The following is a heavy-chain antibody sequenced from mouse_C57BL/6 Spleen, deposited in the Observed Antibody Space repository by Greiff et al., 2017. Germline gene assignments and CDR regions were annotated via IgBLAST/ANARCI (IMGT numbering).Heavy chain of an antibody. V-gene: IGHV5-6*01. J-gene: IGHJ3*01. CDR1: GFTFSSYG. D-gene: IGHD1-1*01. CDR2: ISSGGSYT. Sequence: EVKLVESGGDLVKPGGPLKLSCAASGFTFSSYGMSWVRQTPDKRLEWVATISSGGSYTYYPDSVKGRFTISRDNAKNTLYLQMSSLKSEDTAMYYCARDITTVVARAYWGQGTLVTVSA. CDR3: ARDITTVVARAY.